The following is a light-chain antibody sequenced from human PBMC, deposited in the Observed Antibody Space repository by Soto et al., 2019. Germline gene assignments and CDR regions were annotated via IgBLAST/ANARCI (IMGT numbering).Light chain of an antibody. CDR3: QQRSNWPSIT. CDR2: GAS. CDR1: QSVSWY. Sequence: LAQCPATLSLYPGERATLTCRSSQSVSWYLAWYQQKPGQAPRLLIYGASNRATGIPARFSGSGSGTDFTLTISSLEPEDFAVYYCQQRSNWPSITFGQGTRLEVK. J-gene: IGKJ5*01. V-gene: IGKV3-11*01.